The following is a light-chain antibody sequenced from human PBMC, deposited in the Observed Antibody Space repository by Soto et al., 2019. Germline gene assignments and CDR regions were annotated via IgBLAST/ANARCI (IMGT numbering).Light chain of an antibody. V-gene: IGLV4-69*01. Sequence: QPVLTQPPSASASLGASVKLTCTLSRGHNSYAIAWHQQQPEKGPRYLMKLNSDGSHSKGDGIPDRFSGSSSGAERYLTISCLQSEDEADYYCQTWSTDIRVFGGGTKVTVL. CDR3: QTWSTDIRV. J-gene: IGLJ3*02. CDR1: RGHNSYA. CDR2: LNSDGSH.